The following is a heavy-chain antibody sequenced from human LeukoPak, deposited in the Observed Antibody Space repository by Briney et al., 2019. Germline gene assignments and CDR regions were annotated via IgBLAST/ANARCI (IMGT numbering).Heavy chain of an antibody. J-gene: IGHJ4*02. CDR3: AKGSVTGTPPPDY. V-gene: IGHV3-30*02. Sequence: GGSLRLSCAASGFTFSSYGMHWVRQAPGKGLEWVAFIRADGSNKYSADSVEGRFTISRDNSKNTLYLQMNSLRAEDTAVYCCAKGSVTGTPPPDYWGQGTLVTVSS. CDR2: IRADGSNK. D-gene: IGHD1-1*01. CDR1: GFTFSSYG.